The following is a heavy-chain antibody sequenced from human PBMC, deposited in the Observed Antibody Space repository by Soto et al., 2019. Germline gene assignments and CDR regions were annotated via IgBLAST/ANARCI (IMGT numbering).Heavy chain of an antibody. V-gene: IGHV1-46*01. Sequence: KVDGNGVGNAFSRCCMHWRRQNPGQGLEWMGIINPSGGSTSYAQKFQGRVTMARDTSTSTVYMELSSLRSEDTAVYYCARGRGSTSYQRPPRRYYYYYMDVWGKGTTVTVSS. CDR1: GNAFSRCC. J-gene: IGHJ6*03. CDR3: ARGRGSTSYQRPPRRYYYYYMDV. D-gene: IGHD2-2*01. CDR2: INPSGGST.